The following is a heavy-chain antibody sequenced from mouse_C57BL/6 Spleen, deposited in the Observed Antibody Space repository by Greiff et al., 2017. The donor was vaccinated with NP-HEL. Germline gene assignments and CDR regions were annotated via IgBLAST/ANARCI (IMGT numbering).Heavy chain of an antibody. D-gene: IGHD2-4*01. CDR2: IYPGDGDT. V-gene: IGHV1-82*01. CDR3: ARRDYEYDGGAMDY. J-gene: IGHJ4*01. Sequence: VQLQQSGPELVKPGASVKISCKASGYAFSSSWMNWVKQRPGKGLEWIGRIYPGDGDTNYNGKFKGKATLTADKSSSTAYMQLSSLTSEDSAVYFCARRDYEYDGGAMDYWGQGTSVTVSS. CDR1: GYAFSSSW.